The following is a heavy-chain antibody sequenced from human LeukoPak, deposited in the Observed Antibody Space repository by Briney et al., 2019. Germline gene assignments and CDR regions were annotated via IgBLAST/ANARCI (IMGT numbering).Heavy chain of an antibody. Sequence: GGSLRLSCAASGFTFSSYAMHWVRQAPGKGLEYVSAISSNGGSTYYANSVKGRFTISRDNSKNTLYLQMGSLRAEDMAVYYCARVALEWLLFDYWGQGTLVTVSS. J-gene: IGHJ4*02. V-gene: IGHV3-64*01. CDR3: ARVALEWLLFDY. CDR1: GFTFSSYA. D-gene: IGHD3-3*01. CDR2: ISSNGGST.